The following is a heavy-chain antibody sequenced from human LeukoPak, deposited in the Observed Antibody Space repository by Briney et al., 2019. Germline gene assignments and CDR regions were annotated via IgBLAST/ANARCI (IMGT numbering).Heavy chain of an antibody. J-gene: IGHJ6*03. CDR1: GFTFSSYA. D-gene: IGHD6-6*01. Sequence: GGSLRLSCAASGFTFSSYAMSWVRQGPGKGLEWVSAISGSGGSTSYADSVKGRFTISRDNSKNTLYAQMNSLRAGDTAVYYCAKLVTGRPSGYMDVWGKGTTVTVSS. CDR3: AKLVTGRPSGYMDV. V-gene: IGHV3-23*01. CDR2: ISGSGGST.